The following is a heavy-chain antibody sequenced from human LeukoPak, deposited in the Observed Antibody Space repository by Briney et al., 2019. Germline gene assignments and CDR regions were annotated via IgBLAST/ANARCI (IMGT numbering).Heavy chain of an antibody. CDR3: VRDSYYAFDI. J-gene: IGHJ3*02. Sequence: GGALRLSCAASGLTFSYYYMSWLRQARGKGRAWVSYISSSRSTVFYADSVKGRFTISRDNAKSSLFLHMNSLRAEDTAIYYCVRDSYYAFDIWGQGTVVAVSS. CDR1: GLTFSYYY. D-gene: IGHD2-8*01. CDR2: ISSSRSTV. V-gene: IGHV3-11*01.